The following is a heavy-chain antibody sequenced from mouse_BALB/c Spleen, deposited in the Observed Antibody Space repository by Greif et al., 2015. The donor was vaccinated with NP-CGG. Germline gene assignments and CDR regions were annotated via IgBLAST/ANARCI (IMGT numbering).Heavy chain of an antibody. J-gene: IGHJ3*01. V-gene: IGHV5-15*02. D-gene: IGHD1-1*02. CDR2: ISNLAYSI. CDR1: GFTFSDYG. Sequence: EVQRVESGGGLVQPGGSRKLSCAASGFTFSDYGMAWVRQAPGKGPEWVAFISNLAYSIYYADTVTGRFTISRENAKNTLYLEMSSLRSEDTAMYYCARDGGGPWFAYWGQGTLVTVSA. CDR3: ARDGGGPWFAY.